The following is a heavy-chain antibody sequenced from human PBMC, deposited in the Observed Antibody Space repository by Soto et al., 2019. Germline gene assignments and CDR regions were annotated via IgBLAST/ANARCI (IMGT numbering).Heavy chain of an antibody. V-gene: IGHV4-34*01. CDR3: RRCSGYDFWSGYYTYYYMDV. Sequence: PSETLSLTCAVYGGSFSGYYWSWIRQPPGKGLEWIGEINHSGSTNYNPSLKSRVTISVDTSKNQFSLKLSSVTAADTAVYYCRRCSGYDFWSGYYTYYYMDVWGKGTTVTVSS. CDR1: GGSFSGYY. J-gene: IGHJ6*03. D-gene: IGHD3-3*01. CDR2: INHSGST.